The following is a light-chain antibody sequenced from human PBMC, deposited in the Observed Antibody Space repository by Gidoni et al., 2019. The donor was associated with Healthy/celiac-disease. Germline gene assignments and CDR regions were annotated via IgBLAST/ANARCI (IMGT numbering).Light chain of an antibody. V-gene: IGKV3-15*01. J-gene: IGKJ3*01. Sequence: EIVMTQSPATLSVSPGERATLSCRASQSVSSNLAWYQQKPGQAPRLLIYGASTRATGIPARFRGSGSGTEFTLTISSLQSEDFAVYYCQQYNNWPPSFTFXPXTKVDIK. CDR2: GAS. CDR3: QQYNNWPPSFT. CDR1: QSVSSN.